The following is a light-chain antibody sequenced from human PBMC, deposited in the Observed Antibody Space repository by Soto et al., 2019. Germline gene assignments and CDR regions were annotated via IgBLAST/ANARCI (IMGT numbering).Light chain of an antibody. CDR3: ATWDSSLGAVV. J-gene: IGLJ3*02. CDR2: DND. V-gene: IGLV1-51*01. CDR1: NSNIGIEY. Sequence: QSVLTQPPSVSAAPGQEVTIACSGSNSNIGIEYVAWYQHLPGTAPKLLIYDNDKRPSGIPDRFSGSKSGTSATLGITGLQTGDEADYYCATWDSSLGAVVFGGGTKLTVL.